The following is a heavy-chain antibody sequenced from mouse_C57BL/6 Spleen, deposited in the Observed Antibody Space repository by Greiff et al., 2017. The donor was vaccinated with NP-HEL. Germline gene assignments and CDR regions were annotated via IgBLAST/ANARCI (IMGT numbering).Heavy chain of an antibody. CDR3: ARSPDYDYDSYAMDY. J-gene: IGHJ4*01. Sequence: EVQLQQSGPELVKPGASVKISCKASGYSFTGYYMNWVKQSPEKSLEWIGEINPSTGGTTYNQKFKAKATLTVDKSSSTAYMQLKSLTSEDSAVYYCARSPDYDYDSYAMDYWGQGTSVTVSS. CDR2: INPSTGGT. D-gene: IGHD2-4*01. CDR1: GYSFTGYY. V-gene: IGHV1-42*01.